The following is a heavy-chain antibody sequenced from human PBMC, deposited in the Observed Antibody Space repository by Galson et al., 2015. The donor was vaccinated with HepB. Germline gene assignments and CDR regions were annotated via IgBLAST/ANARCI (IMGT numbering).Heavy chain of an antibody. Sequence: SLRLSCAASGFAFSNYIMHWVRQSPEKGLVWLSRIANDGSATHYADSVKGRFTISRDNAKNTLYLQMNSLRAEDTAVYYCVRDMDGYNYWGQGTLVTVSS. D-gene: IGHD5-24*01. CDR3: VRDMDGYNY. V-gene: IGHV3-74*01. J-gene: IGHJ4*02. CDR1: GFAFSNYI. CDR2: IANDGSAT.